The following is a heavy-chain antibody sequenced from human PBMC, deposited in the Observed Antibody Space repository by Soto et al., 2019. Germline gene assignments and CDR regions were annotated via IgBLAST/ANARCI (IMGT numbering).Heavy chain of an antibody. CDR3: ERFVPTECYYMDV. V-gene: IGHV3-21*01. D-gene: IGHD4-4*01. CDR1: GFTFSSYS. CDR2: ISSSSSYI. Sequence: EVQLVESGGGLVKPGGSLRLSCAASGFTFSSYSMNWVRQAPGKGLEWVSSISSSSSYIYYADSVKGRFTISRDNAKNSLSLQMNRLRAEDTDVYYCERFVPTECYYMDVWGKGTTVTVSS. J-gene: IGHJ6*03.